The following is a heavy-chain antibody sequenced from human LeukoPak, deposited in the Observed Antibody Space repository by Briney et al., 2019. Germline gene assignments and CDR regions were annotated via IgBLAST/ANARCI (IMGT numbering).Heavy chain of an antibody. V-gene: IGHV4-59*01. D-gene: IGHD3-10*01. Sequence: SETLSLTCTVSGGSISSYYWSWIRQPPGKGLEWIGYIYYSGSTNYNPSLKSRVTISVDTSKNQFSLKLSSVTAADTAVYYCTRGRVWFGDRMRWFDPWGQGTLVTVSS. CDR2: IYYSGST. J-gene: IGHJ5*02. CDR3: TRGRVWFGDRMRWFDP. CDR1: GGSISSYY.